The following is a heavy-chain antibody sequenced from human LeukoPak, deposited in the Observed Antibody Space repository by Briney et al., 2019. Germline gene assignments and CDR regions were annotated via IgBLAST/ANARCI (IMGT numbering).Heavy chain of an antibody. Sequence: SETLSLSCTVAGDSVSSKYWNWIRQPPGKGLEWIAYIHNSGSIKYNPSLKSRVTISIDTSKNQISLRLDSVTAAGTAVYFCARGDGVYQQYYYYMDVWGEGTTVTVSS. CDR3: ARGDGVYQQYYYYMDV. J-gene: IGHJ6*03. D-gene: IGHD4-17*01. CDR2: IHNSGSI. V-gene: IGHV4-59*02. CDR1: GDSVSSKY.